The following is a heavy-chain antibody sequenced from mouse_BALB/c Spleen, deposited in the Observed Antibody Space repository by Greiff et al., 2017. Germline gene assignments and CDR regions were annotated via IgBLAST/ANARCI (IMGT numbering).Heavy chain of an antibody. D-gene: IGHD3-1*01. CDR1: GYTFTDYE. Sequence: QVQLQQSGAELVRPGASVTLSCKASGYTFTDYEMHWVKQTPVHGLEWIGAIDPETGGTAYNQKFKGKATLTADKSSSTAYMELRSLTSEDSAVYYCTRSLGLRPYYYAMDYWGQGTSVTVSS. CDR3: TRSLGLRPYYYAMDY. J-gene: IGHJ4*01. CDR2: IDPETGGT. V-gene: IGHV1-15*01.